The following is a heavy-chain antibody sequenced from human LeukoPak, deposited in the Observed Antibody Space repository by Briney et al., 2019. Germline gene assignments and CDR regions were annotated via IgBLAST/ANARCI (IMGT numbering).Heavy chain of an antibody. D-gene: IGHD1-7*01. J-gene: IGHJ4*02. Sequence: GGSLRLPCAASGFTFSSYSMNWVCQAPGKGLEWVSSISSSSSYIYYADSVKGRFTISRDNAKNSLYLQMNSLRAEDTAVYYCARDMGNYGVFDYWGQGTLVTVSS. CDR1: GFTFSSYS. CDR3: ARDMGNYGVFDY. CDR2: ISSSSSYI. V-gene: IGHV3-21*01.